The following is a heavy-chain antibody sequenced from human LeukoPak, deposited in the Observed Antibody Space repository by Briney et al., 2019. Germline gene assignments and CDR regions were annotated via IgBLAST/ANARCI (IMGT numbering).Heavy chain of an antibody. CDR1: GFNFNNFA. Sequence: VGSLRLSCAASGFNFNNFAMSWVRQAPGKGLEWLSAMTGPADTTYYAESVKGRFTISRAYSKSMVFLQMNSLRVEDTAIYYCAKGAEIDHWGQGTLVTVS. J-gene: IGHJ4*02. V-gene: IGHV3-23*01. CDR2: MTGPADTT. CDR3: AKGAEIDH.